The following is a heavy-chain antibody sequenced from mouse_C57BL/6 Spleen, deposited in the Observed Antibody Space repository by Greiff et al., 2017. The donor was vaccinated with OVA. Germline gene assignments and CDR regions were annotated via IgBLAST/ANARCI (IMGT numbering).Heavy chain of an antibody. CDR1: GYSITGGYY. D-gene: IGHD2-4*01. CDR3: ARGDDYDRNAMDY. Sequence: EVKLMESGPGLVKPSQSLSLTCSVTGYSITGGYYWNWIRQFPGNKLEWMGYISYDGSNNYNPSLKNRISITRDTSKNQFFLKLNSVTTEDTATYYCARGDDYDRNAMDYWGQGTSVTVSS. CDR2: ISYDGSN. V-gene: IGHV3-6*01. J-gene: IGHJ4*01.